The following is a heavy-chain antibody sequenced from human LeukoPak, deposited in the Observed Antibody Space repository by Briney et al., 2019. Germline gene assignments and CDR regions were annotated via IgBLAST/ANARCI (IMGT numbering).Heavy chain of an antibody. Sequence: ASVKVSCKASGGTFSSYAISWVRQAPGQGLEWMGWISAYNGNTNYAQKLQGRVTMTTDTSTSTAYMELRSLRSDDTAVYYCARDGHLYDKLDYWGQGTLVTVSS. D-gene: IGHD3-22*01. J-gene: IGHJ4*02. CDR2: ISAYNGNT. CDR1: GGTFSSYA. CDR3: ARDGHLYDKLDY. V-gene: IGHV1-18*01.